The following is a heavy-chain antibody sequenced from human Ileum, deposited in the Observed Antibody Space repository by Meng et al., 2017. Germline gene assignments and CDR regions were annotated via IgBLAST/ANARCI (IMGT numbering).Heavy chain of an antibody. V-gene: IGHV4-4*02. Sequence: QVQLQESGPGLVKPSGTLSLTCAASGGSISNGKGWSWVRQLPGKGLEWIGEISQSGTTNYYPSLNSRVSISLDKANNHLSLTLTSVTAADKAVYYCATYGSGFTPPLDPWGQGILVTVSS. D-gene: IGHD3-10*01. CDR3: ATYGSGFTPPLDP. CDR1: GGSISNGKG. J-gene: IGHJ5*02. CDR2: ISQSGTT.